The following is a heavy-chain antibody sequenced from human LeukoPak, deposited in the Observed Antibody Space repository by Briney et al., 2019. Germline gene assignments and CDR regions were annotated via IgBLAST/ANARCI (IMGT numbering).Heavy chain of an antibody. CDR2: IETGGSG. J-gene: IGHJ4*02. Sequence: VGTRRLSCKASGFSVSINSMTWVRQAPGKGLDWVSLIETGGSGQYADSVKCRFTNSRDNSRNTLHLQMNSLRAEETAVYYCARDNELDQVANRYYFDSWGQGTLVTVSS. V-gene: IGHV3-66*01. D-gene: IGHD3-16*02. CDR3: ARDNELDQVANRYYFDS. CDR1: GFSVSINS.